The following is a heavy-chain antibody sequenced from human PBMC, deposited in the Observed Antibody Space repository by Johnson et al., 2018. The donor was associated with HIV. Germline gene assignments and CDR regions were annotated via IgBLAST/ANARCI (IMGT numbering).Heavy chain of an antibody. V-gene: IGHV3-30*03. CDR3: ARGGVWNDFDAFDI. J-gene: IGHJ3*02. D-gene: IGHD1-1*01. Sequence: QVQLVESGGGVVQPGRSLRLSCAASGFTFSSYGMHWVRQAPGKGLEWVAVTSYDGSNKYYADSVKGRFTISRDNSKNTLYLQMNSLRAEDTAVYYCARGGVWNDFDAFDIWGQGTMVTVSS. CDR1: GFTFSSYG. CDR2: TSYDGSNK.